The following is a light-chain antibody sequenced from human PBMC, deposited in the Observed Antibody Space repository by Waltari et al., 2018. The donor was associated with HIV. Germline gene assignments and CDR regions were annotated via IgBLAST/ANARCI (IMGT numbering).Light chain of an antibody. J-gene: IGLJ2*01. CDR1: SISKYY. Sequence: SSELTPAPAVSVALGQTVRITCQGDSISKYYASWYQQKPGQAPILVIYGKNNRPSGIPDRFSGSSSGNTASLTITGAQAEDEADYYCDSRDSSGNNLVFGGGTKLTVL. CDR2: GKN. CDR3: DSRDSSGNNLV. V-gene: IGLV3-19*01.